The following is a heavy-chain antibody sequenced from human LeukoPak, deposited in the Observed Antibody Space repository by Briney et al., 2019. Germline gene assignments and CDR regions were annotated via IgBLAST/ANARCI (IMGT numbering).Heavy chain of an antibody. V-gene: IGHV3-30*18. J-gene: IGHJ4*02. CDR1: GFTFSSYG. CDR3: AKDRFLYDSSGPLDY. CDR2: ISYDGSNK. Sequence: PGRSLRLSCAASGFTFSSYGMHGVRQAPGKGLEGVAVISYDGSNKYYADSVKGRFTISRDNSKNTLYLQMNILRAEDTAVYFCAKDRFLYDSSGPLDYWGQGTLVTVSS. D-gene: IGHD3-22*01.